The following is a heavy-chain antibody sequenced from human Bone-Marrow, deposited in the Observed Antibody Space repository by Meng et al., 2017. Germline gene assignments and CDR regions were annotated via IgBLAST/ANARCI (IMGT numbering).Heavy chain of an antibody. J-gene: IGHJ4*02. D-gene: IGHD3-10*01. CDR1: GFTFDDYA. CDR2: ISWNSGSI. Sequence: LSLTCAASGFTFDDYAMHWVRQAPGKGLEWVSGISWNSGSIGYADSVKGRFTISRDNAKNSLYLQMNSLRAEDTAVYYCASTLLWFGELRFSEYWGQGTLVTVSS. CDR3: ASTLLWFGELRFSEY. V-gene: IGHV3-9*01.